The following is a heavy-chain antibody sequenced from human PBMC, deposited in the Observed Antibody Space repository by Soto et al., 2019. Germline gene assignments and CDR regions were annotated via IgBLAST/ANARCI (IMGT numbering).Heavy chain of an antibody. Sequence: QITLKESGPTLVKPTQTLTLTCTFSGFSLSTSGVGVGWIRQPPGKALEWLALIYWDDDKRYSPSLKSRLTITKDTSKNQVVLTMTNMDPVDTATYYCAPSIPLYGDHVGGFDYWGQGTLVTVSS. J-gene: IGHJ4*02. V-gene: IGHV2-5*02. D-gene: IGHD4-17*01. CDR1: GFSLSTSGVG. CDR3: APSIPLYGDHVGGFDY. CDR2: IYWDDDK.